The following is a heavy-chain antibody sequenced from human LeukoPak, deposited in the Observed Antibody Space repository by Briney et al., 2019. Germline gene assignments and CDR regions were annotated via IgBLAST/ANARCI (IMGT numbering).Heavy chain of an antibody. J-gene: IGHJ6*02. CDR1: GFTFSSYA. CDR2: ISYDGSNK. Sequence: PGRSLRLSCAASGFTFSSYAMHWVRQAPSKGLEWVAVISYDGSNKYYADSVKGRFTISRDNSKNTLYLQMNSLRAEDTAVYYCARDGIVVVPAAILRYYYYGMDVWGQGTTVTVSS. V-gene: IGHV3-30-3*01. CDR3: ARDGIVVVPAAILRYYYYGMDV. D-gene: IGHD2-2*02.